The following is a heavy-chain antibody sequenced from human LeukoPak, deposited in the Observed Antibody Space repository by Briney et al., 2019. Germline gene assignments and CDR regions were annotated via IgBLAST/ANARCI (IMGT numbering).Heavy chain of an antibody. CDR3: VTDLHGVNWYVD. D-gene: IGHD1-1*01. V-gene: IGHV3-30*02. Sequence: GGSLRLSCSASGFTFASLGMHWVRQAPGKGLEWVAFVEHDGTTKYYADSVKGRFSISRDNAKNTLFLQMNSLRPDDTSMYYCVTDLHGVNWYVDWGQGTLVTVSS. CDR1: GFTFASLG. J-gene: IGHJ4*02. CDR2: VEHDGTTK.